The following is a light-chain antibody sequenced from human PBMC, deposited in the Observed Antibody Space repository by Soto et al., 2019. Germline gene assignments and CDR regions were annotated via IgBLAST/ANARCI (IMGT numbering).Light chain of an antibody. J-gene: IGKJ4*01. CDR3: QQRSTWPPTIT. V-gene: IGKV3-11*01. CDR1: QSVSRY. CDR2: DAS. Sequence: ESVLTQSPATLSFSQGERATLSCRASQSVSRYLNWYQQKPGQAPRRIIYDASNRSTGIPARCSGSGSAADFTLTISSRETEEFAVYYYQQRSTWPPTITFGGGTKVEIK.